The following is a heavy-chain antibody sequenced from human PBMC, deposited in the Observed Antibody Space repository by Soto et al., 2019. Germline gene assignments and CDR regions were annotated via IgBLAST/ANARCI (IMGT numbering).Heavy chain of an antibody. J-gene: IGHJ4*02. Sequence: HPWGSLRLSCAASGFTFSNYVMTWLRQAPGKGLEWVSCISDSGGQTYYADSVKGRFTISRDNSKNTLYLQMNSLRAEGTAVYYCAKERQTAYWGQGTLVTVSS. CDR2: ISDSGGQT. CDR1: GFTFSNYV. V-gene: IGHV3-23*01. CDR3: AKERQTAY.